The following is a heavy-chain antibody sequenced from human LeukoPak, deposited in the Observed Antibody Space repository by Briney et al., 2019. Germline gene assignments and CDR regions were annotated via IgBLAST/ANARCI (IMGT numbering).Heavy chain of an antibody. J-gene: IGHJ6*02. CDR2: IYTSGST. Sequence: SETLSLTCTVSGGSISSYYWSWIRQPAGKGLEWIGRIYTSGSTNYNPSLKSRVTMSVDTSKNQFSLKLSSVTAADTAVYYCARGGRRSSSWYLAVGMDVWGQGTTVTVSS. V-gene: IGHV4-4*07. CDR3: ARGGRRSSSWYLAVGMDV. D-gene: IGHD6-13*01. CDR1: GGSISSYY.